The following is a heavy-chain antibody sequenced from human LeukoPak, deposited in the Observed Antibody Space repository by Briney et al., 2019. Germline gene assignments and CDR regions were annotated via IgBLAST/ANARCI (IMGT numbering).Heavy chain of an antibody. CDR1: GFTFSSYS. J-gene: IGHJ4*02. V-gene: IGHV3-48*01. Sequence: GGSLRLSCAASGFTFSSYSMNWVRQAPGKGLEWVSFISSSSSTIYYADSVKGRFTISRDNAKNSLYLQMNSLRAEDTAVYYCARGSTYYDSSGQVPFDYWGQGTLVTVSS. CDR2: ISSSSSTI. CDR3: ARGSTYYDSSGQVPFDY. D-gene: IGHD3-22*01.